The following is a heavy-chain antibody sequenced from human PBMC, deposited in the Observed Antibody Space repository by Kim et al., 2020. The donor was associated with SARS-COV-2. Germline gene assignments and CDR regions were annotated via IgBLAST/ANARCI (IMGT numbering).Heavy chain of an antibody. CDR1: GFTFCSHG. V-gene: IGHV3-23*01. CDR2: INNNGAAT. D-gene: IGHD2-21*02. Sequence: GGSLRLSCAASGFTFCSHGMSWVRQAPGKGLEWVSAINNNGAATNYADSVKGRFTISRDNAKNTLSLQMDSLRAEDTAVYYCAKGASCGADCHYLFDSWGQGTLVTVSS. J-gene: IGHJ4*02. CDR3: AKGASCGADCHYLFDS.